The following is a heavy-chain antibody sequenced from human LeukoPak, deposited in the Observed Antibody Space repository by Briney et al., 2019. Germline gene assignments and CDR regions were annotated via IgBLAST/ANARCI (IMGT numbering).Heavy chain of an antibody. CDR1: GFTFSSYA. V-gene: IGHV3-23*01. CDR3: ARDPGRYFDWLFPTDEYFQH. Sequence: GGSLRLSCVGSGFTFSSYAMSWVRQAPGRGLEWVSAISGSGGSTYYADSVKGRFTISRDNSKNTLYLQMDSLRAEDTAVYYCARDPGRYFDWLFPTDEYFQHWGQGTLVTVSS. CDR2: ISGSGGST. D-gene: IGHD3-9*01. J-gene: IGHJ1*01.